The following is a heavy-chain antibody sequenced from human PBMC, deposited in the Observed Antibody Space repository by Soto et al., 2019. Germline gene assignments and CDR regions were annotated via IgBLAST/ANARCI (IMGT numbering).Heavy chain of an antibody. J-gene: IGHJ4*02. CDR2: IYRTGST. CDR3: ASRDPGTSVDY. V-gene: IGHV4-4*02. D-gene: IGHD1-7*01. CDR1: GGSFTSNNW. Sequence: SETLSLTCAVSGGSFTSNNWWTWVRQPPGQGLEWIGEIYRTGSTNYNPSLKSRVTISLDKSENQFPLKVTSLTAADTAVYYCASRDPGTSVDYWGQGTLVTVSS.